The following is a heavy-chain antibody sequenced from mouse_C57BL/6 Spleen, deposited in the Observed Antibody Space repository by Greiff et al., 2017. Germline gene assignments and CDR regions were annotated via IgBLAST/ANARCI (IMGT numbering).Heavy chain of an antibody. CDR3: TTEATVAPGAMDY. V-gene: IGHV14-4*01. J-gene: IGHJ4*01. CDR2: IDPENGDT. D-gene: IGHD1-1*01. Sequence: VQLKESGAELVRPGASVKLSCTASGFNIKDDYMHWVKQRPEQGLEWIGWIDPENGDTEYASKFQGKATITADTSSNTAYLQLSSLTSEDTAVYYCTTEATVAPGAMDYWGQGTSVTVSS. CDR1: GFNIKDDY.